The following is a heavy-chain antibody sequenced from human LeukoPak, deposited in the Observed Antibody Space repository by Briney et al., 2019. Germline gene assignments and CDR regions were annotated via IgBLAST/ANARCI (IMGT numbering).Heavy chain of an antibody. CDR2: IYTSGST. V-gene: IGHV4-4*07. J-gene: IGHJ4*02. D-gene: IGHD2-2*01. Sequence: SETLSLTCTVSGASISSYYWTWIRQPAGKGLEWIGRIYTSGSTNYNPSLKSRVAMSIDTSKNQFSLKLSSVTAADTAVYYCARLSADSSSSRGFDYWGQGTLVTVSS. CDR3: ARLSADSSSSRGFDY. CDR1: GASISSYY.